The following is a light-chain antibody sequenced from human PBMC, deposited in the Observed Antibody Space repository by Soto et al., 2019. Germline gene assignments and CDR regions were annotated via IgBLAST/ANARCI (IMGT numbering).Light chain of an antibody. CDR3: EIYYGCSHA. CDR1: QDINKN. Sequence: DIQITPSPSSLSASAPDRVTITCVASQDINKNLIWYQQKPGSAPSLLVDEATNLQPGVPSMFSGSGAGTEFTVTISILQPGDFAAQYSEIYYGCSHAFGSGTKVDIK. CDR2: EAT. J-gene: IGKJ2*01. V-gene: IGKV1-33*01.